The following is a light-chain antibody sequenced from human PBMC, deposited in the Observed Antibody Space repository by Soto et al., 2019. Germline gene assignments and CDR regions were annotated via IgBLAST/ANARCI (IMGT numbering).Light chain of an antibody. V-gene: IGLV2-11*01. CDR2: DVY. CDR1: RSDVGGYKY. Sequence: QSALTQPRSVSGSPGQSVTISCTGTRSDVGGYKYVSWYQQHHGNAPKLTIYDVYKRLSGVSDRFSGSKSGNTASLTISVLEAEDDDVYYLCRYAGGNTPVVFGGGTKLTVL. J-gene: IGLJ2*01. CDR3: CRYAGGNTPVV.